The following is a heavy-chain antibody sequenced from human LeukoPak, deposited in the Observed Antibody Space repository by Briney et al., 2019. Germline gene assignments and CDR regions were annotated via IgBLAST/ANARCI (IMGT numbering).Heavy chain of an antibody. CDR3: ARHGKTWFGEYPRPYKWSDL. Sequence: SDTQSLTCTVSIQFNRLLLGSLLRQPPEKWLGWTGYICEGDTTNCNPSLRDRVTMSLDTSNNQFSLDLSSLTATDTAVYYCARHGKTWFGEYPRPYKWSDLWGQGTLVSVSS. J-gene: IGHJ5*02. D-gene: IGHD3-10*01. V-gene: IGHV4-59*08. CDR1: IQFNRLLL. CDR2: ICEGDTT.